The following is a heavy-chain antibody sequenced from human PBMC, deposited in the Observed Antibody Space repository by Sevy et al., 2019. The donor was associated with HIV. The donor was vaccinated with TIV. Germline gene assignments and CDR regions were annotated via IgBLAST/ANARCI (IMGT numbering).Heavy chain of an antibody. Sequence: GGSLRLSCAASGFTFSSYAMSWVRQAPGKGLEWVSAISGSGYLTYYTDSVKGRFTISRENSKNTLYLQMNSLRAEDTAVYYCAKEGGGYYYDSSGLFDYWGQGTLVTVSP. CDR2: ISGSGYLT. J-gene: IGHJ4*02. CDR3: AKEGGGYYYDSSGLFDY. V-gene: IGHV3-23*01. D-gene: IGHD3-22*01. CDR1: GFTFSSYA.